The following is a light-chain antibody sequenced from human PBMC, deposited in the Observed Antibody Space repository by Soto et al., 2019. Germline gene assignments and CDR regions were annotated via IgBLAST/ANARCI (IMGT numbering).Light chain of an antibody. CDR1: GSDVGGYNY. J-gene: IGLJ2*01. V-gene: IGLV2-14*01. CDR2: DVS. CDR3: SSYTSASTPVV. Sequence: QSVLTQPASVSGSPGQSITISCTGTGSDVGGYNYVSWYQQHPGKAPKVMIYDVSNRPSGVSNRFSGSKSGNXASLTISGLQXEDEADYYCSSYTSASTPVVFGGGTKVTVL.